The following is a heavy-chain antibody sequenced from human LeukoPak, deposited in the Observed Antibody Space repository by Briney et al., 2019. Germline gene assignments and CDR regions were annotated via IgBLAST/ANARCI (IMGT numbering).Heavy chain of an antibody. D-gene: IGHD6-13*01. J-gene: IGHJ4*02. CDR1: GFTFSSYW. Sequence: GGSLRLSCAASGFTFSSYWMHWVRQAPGKGLVWVSRINSDGSSTSYADSVKGRFTISRDNAKNTLCLQMNSLRAEDTAVYYCATSHSSSWLSYWGQGTLVTVSS. CDR3: ATSHSSSWLSY. CDR2: INSDGSST. V-gene: IGHV3-74*01.